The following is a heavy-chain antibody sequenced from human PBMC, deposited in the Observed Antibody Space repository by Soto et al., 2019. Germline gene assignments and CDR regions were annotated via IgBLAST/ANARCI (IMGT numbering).Heavy chain of an antibody. CDR2: ISAYNGNT. CDR3: ASDEVRWVTMVRGKKGSDP. V-gene: IGHV1-18*04. CDR1: GYAFTSYG. J-gene: IGHJ5*02. Sequence: ASVKVSCKASGYAFTSYGISWVRQAPGQGLEWMGWISAYNGNTNYAQKLQGRVTMTTDTSTSTAYMELRSLRSDDTAVYYCASDEVRWVTMVRGKKGSDPWGEGTWVTVAS. D-gene: IGHD3-10*01.